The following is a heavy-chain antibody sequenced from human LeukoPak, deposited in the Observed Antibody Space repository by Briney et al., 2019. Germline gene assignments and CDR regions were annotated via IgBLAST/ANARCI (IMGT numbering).Heavy chain of an antibody. J-gene: IGHJ4*02. Sequence: SETLSLTCTVSGGSISSSSHYWGWIRQPPGKGLEWIGNIYYSGSSYYNPSLKSRVTISVDTSKNQFSLKLSSVTAADTAVYYCARHTTGIVGATTDWGQGTLVTVSS. CDR1: GGSISSSSHY. CDR2: IYYSGSS. CDR3: ARHTTGIVGATTD. V-gene: IGHV4-39*01. D-gene: IGHD1-26*01.